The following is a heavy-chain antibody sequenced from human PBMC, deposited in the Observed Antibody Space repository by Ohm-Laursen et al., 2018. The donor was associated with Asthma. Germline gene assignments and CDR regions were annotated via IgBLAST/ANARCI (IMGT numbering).Heavy chain of an antibody. J-gene: IGHJ6*02. Sequence: SLRLSCAASGFTFDDYTMHWVRQAPGKGLEWVSLISWDGGSTYYADSVKGRFTISRDNSKNSLYLQMNSLRTEDTALYYCAKDAAYYYYGMDVWGQGTTVTVSS. CDR3: AKDAAYYYYGMDV. CDR1: GFTFDDYT. CDR2: ISWDGGST. V-gene: IGHV3-43*01.